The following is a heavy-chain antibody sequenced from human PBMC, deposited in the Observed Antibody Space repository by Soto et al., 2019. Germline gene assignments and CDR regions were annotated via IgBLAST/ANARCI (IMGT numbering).Heavy chain of an antibody. Sequence: PGGSLRLSCAASGFTFTRYWMYWVRQAPGKGLEWVATINQDAREKYYVDSVKGRFTISRDNAKTSLYLQMNNLRAEDTAVYYCASSSYYGDYSDYWGQGTLVTVSS. J-gene: IGHJ4*02. CDR2: INQDAREK. CDR3: ASSSYYGDYSDY. V-gene: IGHV3-7*01. CDR1: GFTFTRYW. D-gene: IGHD4-17*01.